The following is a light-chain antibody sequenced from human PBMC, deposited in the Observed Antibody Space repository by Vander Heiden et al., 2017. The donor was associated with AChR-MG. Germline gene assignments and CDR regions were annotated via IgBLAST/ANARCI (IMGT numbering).Light chain of an antibody. CDR1: SSNIGAGYD. CDR3: QSYDSRLRGV. Sequence: QSVLTHPPSVSGAPGQTVTISCTGSSSNIGAGYDVHWYQQLPGTAPKLLIYGSSKRPSGVPDRFSGSKSGTSASLAITGLQAEDEADYYCQSYDSRLRGVFGGGTKLTVL. CDR2: GSS. V-gene: IGLV1-40*01. J-gene: IGLJ2*01.